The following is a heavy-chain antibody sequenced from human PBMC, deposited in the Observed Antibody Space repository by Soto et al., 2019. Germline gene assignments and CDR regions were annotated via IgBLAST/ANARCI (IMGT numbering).Heavy chain of an antibody. CDR1: AFTFGDHA. CDR3: AAYSNSEPGWFDP. V-gene: IGHV3-23*01. D-gene: IGHD6-6*01. J-gene: IGHJ5*02. Sequence: EVQLLESGGDLVQPGGSLRLSCTASAFTFGDHAMSWVRQAPGQGLEWVSSITGSGGSTFYADSVQGRFTISRDNSKNTLYLRMNSLRVEDTALYYCAAYSNSEPGWFDPWGQGTLVTVSS. CDR2: ITGSGGST.